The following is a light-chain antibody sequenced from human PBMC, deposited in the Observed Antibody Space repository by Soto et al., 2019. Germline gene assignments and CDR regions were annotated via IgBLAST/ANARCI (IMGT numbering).Light chain of an antibody. V-gene: IGKV3-11*01. CDR2: DAS. CDR1: QSVSSY. Sequence: EIVLTQSPATLSLSPRERATLSCRASQSVSSYLAWYKQKPGQAPRLLIYDASNRATGIPARFSGGGSGTDFTLTISSLEPEDFAVYYCQQRFNWPRFTFGQGTKLEIK. CDR3: QQRFNWPRFT. J-gene: IGKJ2*01.